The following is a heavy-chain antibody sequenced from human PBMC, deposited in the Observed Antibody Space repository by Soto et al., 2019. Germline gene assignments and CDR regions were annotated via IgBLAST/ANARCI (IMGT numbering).Heavy chain of an antibody. D-gene: IGHD6-6*01. CDR2: ISSSSSTI. CDR1: GFTFSSYS. Sequence: PGGSLRLSCAASGFTFSSYSMNWVRQAPGKGLEWVSYISSSSSTIYYADSVKGRFTISRDNAKNSLYLQMNSLRDEDTAVYYCARFRGLYSSSFYFDYWGQGTLVTVSS. J-gene: IGHJ4*02. V-gene: IGHV3-48*02. CDR3: ARFRGLYSSSFYFDY.